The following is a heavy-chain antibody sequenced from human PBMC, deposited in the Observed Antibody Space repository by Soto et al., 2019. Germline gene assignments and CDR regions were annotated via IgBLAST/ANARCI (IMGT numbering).Heavy chain of an antibody. Sequence: PGGSLRLSCAASGFIFSSYDMNWARQAPGKGLEWISFISSRSINIYYADSVKGRFTISRNNAKNSLYLQMNSLRAEDTAVYYCVRTRAATSAYWGQGSLVTVSS. CDR2: ISSRSINI. CDR3: VRTRAATSAY. CDR1: GFIFSSYD. D-gene: IGHD6-25*01. V-gene: IGHV3-21*01. J-gene: IGHJ4*02.